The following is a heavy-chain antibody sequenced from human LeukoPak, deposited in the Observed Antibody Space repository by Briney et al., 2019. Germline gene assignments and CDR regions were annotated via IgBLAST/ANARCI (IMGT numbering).Heavy chain of an antibody. Sequence: GGSLRLSCAASGFTFSSYDVHWVRQAPGKGLEWVAFIRYDGSNKYYADSVRGRFTISRDNSKNTLYLQMNSLRAEDTAVYFCAKGSKAVLFTRDHYMDVWGKGTTVTVSS. CDR1: GFTFSSYD. CDR3: AKGSKAVLFTRDHYMDV. J-gene: IGHJ6*03. D-gene: IGHD6-19*01. CDR2: IRYDGSNK. V-gene: IGHV3-30*02.